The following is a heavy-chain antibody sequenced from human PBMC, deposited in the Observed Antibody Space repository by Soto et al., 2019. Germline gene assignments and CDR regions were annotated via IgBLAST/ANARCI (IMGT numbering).Heavy chain of an antibody. CDR3: ARDCSGGSCYQGNDY. D-gene: IGHD2-15*01. CDR1: GYTFTSYG. Sequence: GASVKVSCKASGYTFTSYGISWVRQAPGQGLEWMGRISAYNGNTNYAQKLQGRVTMTTDTSTSTAYMELRSLRSDDTAVYYCARDCSGGSCYQGNDYWGQGTLVTVSS. CDR2: ISAYNGNT. V-gene: IGHV1-18*01. J-gene: IGHJ4*02.